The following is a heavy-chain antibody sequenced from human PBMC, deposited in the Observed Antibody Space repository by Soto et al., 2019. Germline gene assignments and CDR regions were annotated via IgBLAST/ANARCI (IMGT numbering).Heavy chain of an antibody. CDR3: ARVKGEVPAAPHDY. J-gene: IGHJ4*02. CDR2: ISAYNGNT. Sequence: GASVKVSCKASGYTFTSYGISWVRQAPGQGLEWMGWISAYNGNTNYAQKLQGRVTMTTDTSTSTAYMELRSLRSGDTAVYYCARVKGEVPAAPHDYWGQGTLVTGSS. V-gene: IGHV1-18*01. D-gene: IGHD2-2*01. CDR1: GYTFTSYG.